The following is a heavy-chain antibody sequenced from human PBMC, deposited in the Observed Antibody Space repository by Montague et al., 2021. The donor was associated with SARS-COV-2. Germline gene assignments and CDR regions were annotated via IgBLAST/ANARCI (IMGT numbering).Heavy chain of an antibody. D-gene: IGHD6-6*01. CDR2: IYYTGHT. Sequence: SETLSLTCTVSGASVASGNFYWSWIRQPPGKGLEWIGYIYYTGHTNYNPSLESRVTMPVDPSKNQFSLTLTSVTAADTAVYYCARSRANVPSRPGFDYWGQGALVTVS. CDR3: ARSRANVPSRPGFDY. V-gene: IGHV4-61*01. J-gene: IGHJ4*02. CDR1: GASVASGNFY.